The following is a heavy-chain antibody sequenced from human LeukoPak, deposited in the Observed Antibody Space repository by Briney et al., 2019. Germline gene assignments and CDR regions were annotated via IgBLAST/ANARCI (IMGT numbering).Heavy chain of an antibody. CDR2: INPSGGYT. J-gene: IGHJ4*02. V-gene: IGHV1-46*01. D-gene: IGHD1-26*01. CDR1: GYTFTSYG. CDR3: ARDIVGATTETFDY. Sequence: ASVKVSCKASGYTFTSYGISWARQAPGQGLEWMGVINPSGGYTNYAQKFQGRVTLTRDTSARTVYMELSSLRSEDTAFYYCARDIVGATTETFDYWGQGTLVTVSS.